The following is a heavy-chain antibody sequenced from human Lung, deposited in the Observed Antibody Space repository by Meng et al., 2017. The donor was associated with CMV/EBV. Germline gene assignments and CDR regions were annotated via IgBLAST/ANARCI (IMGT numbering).Heavy chain of an antibody. CDR2: IYPGDSDT. CDR3: ARLSYYDFWSGYYPYYYGMDV. D-gene: IGHD3-3*01. CDR1: GYSXTSYW. Sequence: EXXXISXKGSGYSXTSYWIGWVRQMPGKGLEWMGIIYPGDSDTRYSPSFQGQVTISADKSISTAYLQWSSLKASDTAMYYCARLSYYDFWSGYYPYYYGMDVWXQGTXVTVSS. J-gene: IGHJ6*02. V-gene: IGHV5-51*01.